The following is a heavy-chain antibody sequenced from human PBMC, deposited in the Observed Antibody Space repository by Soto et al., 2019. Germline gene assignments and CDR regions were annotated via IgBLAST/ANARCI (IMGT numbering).Heavy chain of an antibody. CDR3: AREGSGYDFQQSPLDY. Sequence: QVQLVQSGAEVKKPGSSVKVSCKASGGTFSSYAISWVRQAPGQGLEWMGGIIPIFGTANYAQKFQGRVTITADESTSTDYMEVSSLRSEDTGVYYCAREGSGYDFQQSPLDYWGQGTLVTVSS. J-gene: IGHJ4*02. CDR1: GGTFSSYA. D-gene: IGHD5-12*01. V-gene: IGHV1-69*01. CDR2: IIPIFGTA.